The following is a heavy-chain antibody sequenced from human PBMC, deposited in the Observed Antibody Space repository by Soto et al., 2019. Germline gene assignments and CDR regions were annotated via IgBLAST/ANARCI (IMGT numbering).Heavy chain of an antibody. D-gene: IGHD3-10*01. CDR2: ISDSGGLT. V-gene: IGHV3-23*01. Sequence: SGGSLRLSCAASGFAFSSYPMSWVRQAPEKGLEWVSGISDSGGLTYNADSVKGRFTISRDNSRNTVFLHMDSLSAEDTAVYYCAKDRHYPRDYFHYWGQGTLVTVSS. CDR3: AKDRHYPRDYFHY. J-gene: IGHJ4*02. CDR1: GFAFSSYP.